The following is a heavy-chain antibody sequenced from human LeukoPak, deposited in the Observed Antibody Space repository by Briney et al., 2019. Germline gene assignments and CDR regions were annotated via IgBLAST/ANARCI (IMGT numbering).Heavy chain of an antibody. Sequence: PGGSLRLSCAASGFTFSSYAMSWVRQAPGKGLEWVSAISGSGGSTYYADSVKGRFTISRDNSKNTLYLQMNSLRAEDTAVYYCAKNGDRGAYCSGGTCYPYYYHYMDVWGKGTTVTISS. CDR3: AKNGDRGAYCSGGTCYPYYYHYMDV. CDR1: GFTFSSYA. CDR2: ISGSGGST. J-gene: IGHJ6*03. V-gene: IGHV3-23*01. D-gene: IGHD2-15*01.